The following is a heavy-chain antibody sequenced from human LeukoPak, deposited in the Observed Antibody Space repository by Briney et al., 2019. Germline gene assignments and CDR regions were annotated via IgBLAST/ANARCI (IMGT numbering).Heavy chain of an antibody. CDR1: GGSISSYY. V-gene: IGHV4-59*01. Sequence: SETLSLTCTVSGGSISSYYWSWIRQPPGKGLEWIGYIYYSGSTNYNPSLKSRVTISVDTSNNQFSLRLNSVTAADTAVYYCAREGGEGNFDYWGQGTLVTVSS. D-gene: IGHD2-15*01. CDR3: AREGGEGNFDY. CDR2: IYYSGST. J-gene: IGHJ4*02.